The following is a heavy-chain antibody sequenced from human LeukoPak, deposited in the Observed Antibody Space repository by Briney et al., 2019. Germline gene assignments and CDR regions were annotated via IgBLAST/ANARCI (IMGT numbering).Heavy chain of an antibody. CDR3: ARNYDSSGYYYAFDY. CDR1: GDSITGYY. J-gene: IGHJ4*02. Sequence: SETLSLTCSVSGDSITGYYWSWIRQPPGKGLEWIGEINHSGSTNYNPSLKSRVTISVDTSKNQFSLKLSSVTAADTAVYYCARNYDSSGYYYAFDYWGQGTLVTVSS. CDR2: INHSGST. V-gene: IGHV4-34*01. D-gene: IGHD3-22*01.